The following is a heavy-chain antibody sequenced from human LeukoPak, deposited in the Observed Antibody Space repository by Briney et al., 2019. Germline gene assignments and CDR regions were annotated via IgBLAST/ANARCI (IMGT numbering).Heavy chain of an antibody. Sequence: KTSETLSLTCTISGGSISSGDYYWSWIRQPPGKGLEWIGYIYYSGIAYFNPFLKSRVTISVDTSKDQFSLNLSSVTAADTAMYYCARVLTAHTHPTFDCWGQGTLVTVSS. CDR3: ARVLTAHTHPTFDC. J-gene: IGHJ4*02. CDR1: GGSISSGDYY. D-gene: IGHD3-3*01. V-gene: IGHV4-30-4*08. CDR2: IYYSGIA.